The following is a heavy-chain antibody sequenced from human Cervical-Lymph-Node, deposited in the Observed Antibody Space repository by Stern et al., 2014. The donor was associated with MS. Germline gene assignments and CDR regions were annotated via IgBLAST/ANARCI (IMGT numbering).Heavy chain of an antibody. J-gene: IGHJ6*02. CDR3: ATGPRIYGMGV. Sequence: VQLEESGPGLVKPSGTLSLTCAVSGGSISSSNWRSWVRQPPGKGLEWVGGIYHSGSTNYNPSLKSRITISVDKSKKQFSLKLRSVTAADTAVYYCATGPRIYGMGVWGQGTTVTVSS. CDR1: GGSISSSNW. CDR2: IYHSGST. V-gene: IGHV4-4*02.